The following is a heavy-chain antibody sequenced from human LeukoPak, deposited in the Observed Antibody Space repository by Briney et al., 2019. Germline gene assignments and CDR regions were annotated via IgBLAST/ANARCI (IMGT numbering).Heavy chain of an antibody. D-gene: IGHD3-22*01. CDR1: GYTFTSYY. V-gene: IGHV1-46*01. CDR2: INPSGGST. Sequence: GASVKVSCKASGYTFTSYYMHWVRQAPGQGLEWMGIINPSGGSTSYAQKFQGRVTMTRDTSTSTVYMELSSLRSEDTAVCYCARVPDSSVRMTNFDYWGQGTLVTVSS. CDR3: ARVPDSSVRMTNFDY. J-gene: IGHJ4*02.